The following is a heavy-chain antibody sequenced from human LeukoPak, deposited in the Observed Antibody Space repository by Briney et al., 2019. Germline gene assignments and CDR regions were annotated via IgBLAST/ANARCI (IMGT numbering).Heavy chain of an antibody. Sequence: GGSLRLSCAASGFTFDDYAMHWVRQAPGKGLEWVSGSSWNSGSIGYADSVKGRFTISRDNAKNSLYLQMNSLRAEDTALYYCAKDKSIVATNDIDYWGQGTLVTVSS. D-gene: IGHD5-12*01. CDR1: GFTFDDYA. CDR3: AKDKSIVATNDIDY. CDR2: SSWNSGSI. V-gene: IGHV3-9*01. J-gene: IGHJ4*02.